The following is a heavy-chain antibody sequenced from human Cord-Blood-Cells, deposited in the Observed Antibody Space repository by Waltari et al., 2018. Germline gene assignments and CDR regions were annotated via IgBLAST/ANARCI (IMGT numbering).Heavy chain of an antibody. V-gene: IGHV3-21*01. Sequence: EVQLVESGGGLVKPGGSLRLSCAASGSPFCSFSMTWARQAPGKGLEWVSSISSSSSYIYYADSVKGRFTISRDNAKNSLYLQMNSLRAEDTAVYYCASSTGDWYFDLWGRGTLVTVSS. CDR2: ISSSSSYI. D-gene: IGHD7-27*01. CDR3: ASSTGDWYFDL. J-gene: IGHJ2*01. CDR1: GSPFCSFS.